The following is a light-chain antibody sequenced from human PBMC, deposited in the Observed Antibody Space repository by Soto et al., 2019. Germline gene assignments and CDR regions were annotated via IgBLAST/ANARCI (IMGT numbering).Light chain of an antibody. V-gene: IGLV2-14*01. CDR3: SSYTGSDVLV. CDR1: SNDVGGYNY. Sequence: QSALTQPASVSGSPGQSITISCTGTSNDVGGYNYVSWYQQPPGKAPKLMIYDVSNRPSGVSNRFSGSKSGNTASLTISGLQAEDEADYYCSSYTGSDVLVFGGGTKLTVL. CDR2: DVS. J-gene: IGLJ2*01.